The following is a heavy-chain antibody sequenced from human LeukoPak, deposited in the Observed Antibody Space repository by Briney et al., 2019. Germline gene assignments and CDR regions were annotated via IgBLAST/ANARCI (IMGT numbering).Heavy chain of an antibody. V-gene: IGHV3-43*02. CDR3: ARQPPSYYFDY. CDR2: ISGDGGRT. D-gene: IGHD6-6*01. CDR1: GFTFDDYA. Sequence: PGGSLRLSCAASGFTFDDYAMHWVRQAPGEGLEWVSLISGDGGRTYYADSVKGRFTISRDNSENTLYVQMSSLRAEDTAVYYCARQPPSYYFDYWGQGALVTVSS. J-gene: IGHJ4*02.